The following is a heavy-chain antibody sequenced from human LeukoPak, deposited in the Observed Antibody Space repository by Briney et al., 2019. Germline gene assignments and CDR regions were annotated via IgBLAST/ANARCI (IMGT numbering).Heavy chain of an antibody. CDR3: ARALRLVGATRSIGY. Sequence: ASVKVSCKASGYTFTSYDINWVRQAPGQGLEWMGWMNPNSGNTGYAQKFQGRVTMTRNTSISTAYMELSSLRSEDTAVYYCARALRLVGATRSIGYWGQGTLVTVSS. CDR1: GYTFTSYD. V-gene: IGHV1-8*01. CDR2: MNPNSGNT. J-gene: IGHJ4*02. D-gene: IGHD1-26*01.